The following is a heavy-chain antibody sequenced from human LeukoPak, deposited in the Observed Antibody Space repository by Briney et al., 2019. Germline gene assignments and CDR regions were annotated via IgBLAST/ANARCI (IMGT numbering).Heavy chain of an antibody. J-gene: IGHJ4*02. Sequence: SETLSLTCAVYGGSFSGYYWSWIRQPPGKGLEWIGEINHSGSTNYNPSLKSRVTISVDTSKNQFSLKLSSVTAADTAVYYCARGKRGIAAAGTFVYWGQGTLVTVSS. V-gene: IGHV4-34*01. D-gene: IGHD6-13*01. CDR2: INHSGST. CDR1: GGSFSGYY. CDR3: ARGKRGIAAAGTFVY.